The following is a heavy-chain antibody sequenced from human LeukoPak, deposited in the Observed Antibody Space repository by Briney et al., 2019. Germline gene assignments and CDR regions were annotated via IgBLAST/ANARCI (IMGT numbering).Heavy chain of an antibody. D-gene: IGHD2-15*01. CDR3: AKGGGIVVVVAAEPMDV. CDR2: ISSSSSTI. V-gene: IGHV3-48*04. CDR1: GFTFSSYS. J-gene: IGHJ6*03. Sequence: GSLRLCCAASGFTFSSYSMNWVRQAPGKGLEWVSYISSSSSTIYYADSVKGRFTISRDNAKNSLYLQMNSLRAEDTALYYCAKGGGIVVVVAAEPMDVWGKGTTVTVSS.